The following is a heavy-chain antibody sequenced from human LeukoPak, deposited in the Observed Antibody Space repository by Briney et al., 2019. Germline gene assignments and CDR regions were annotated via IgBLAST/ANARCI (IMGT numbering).Heavy chain of an antibody. CDR1: GFTFDDYA. CDR3: AKDRYSSGWYWFDP. V-gene: IGHV3-9*01. J-gene: IGHJ5*02. Sequence: GRSLRLSCAASGFTFDDYAMHRVRQAPGKGLEWVSGISWNSGSIGYADSVKGRFTISRDNAKNSLYLQMNSLRAEDTALYYCAKDRYSSGWYWFDPWGQGTLVTVSS. D-gene: IGHD6-19*01. CDR2: ISWNSGSI.